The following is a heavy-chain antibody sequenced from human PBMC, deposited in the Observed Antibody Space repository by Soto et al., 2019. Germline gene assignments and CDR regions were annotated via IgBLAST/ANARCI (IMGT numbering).Heavy chain of an antibody. CDR1: GASMSTSPYY. V-gene: IGHV4-39*01. D-gene: IGHD1-26*01. CDR3: ARSTAKLDY. CDR2: FYYTGST. J-gene: IGHJ4*02. Sequence: PSETLSLTCTVSGASMSTSPYYWDWIRQPPGKGLEWIGSFYYTGSTYYKLSLKSRVTISVDTSKNQFSLNLTSVTAADTAVYYGARSTAKLDYWGQGTLVTVSS.